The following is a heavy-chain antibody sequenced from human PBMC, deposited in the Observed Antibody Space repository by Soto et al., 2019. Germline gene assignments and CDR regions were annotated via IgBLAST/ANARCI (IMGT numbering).Heavy chain of an antibody. CDR2: TYYRSKWYN. V-gene: IGHV6-1*01. CDR3: ARWDHDYGYLDV. J-gene: IGHJ6*02. CDR1: GDSVSSNRGA. D-gene: IGHD4-17*01. Sequence: SQTLSLTCDISGDSVSSNRGAWTWIRQSPSRGLEWLGRTYYRSKWYNEYGLSVESRITINADTCKNQFSLQLNSVTPEDAAVYYCARWDHDYGYLDVWGLGTTVNVS.